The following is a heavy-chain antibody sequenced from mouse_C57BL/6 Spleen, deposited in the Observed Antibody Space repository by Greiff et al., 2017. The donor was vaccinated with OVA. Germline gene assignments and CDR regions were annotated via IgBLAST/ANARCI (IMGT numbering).Heavy chain of an antibody. V-gene: IGHV3-6*01. Sequence: EVKVEESGPGLVKPSQSLSLTCSVTGYSITSGYYWNWIRQFPGNKLEWMGYISYDGSNNYNPSLKNRISITRDTSKNQFFLKLNSVTTEDTATYYCARADYSNFYWGQGTTLTVSS. J-gene: IGHJ2*01. CDR1: GYSITSGYY. CDR3: ARADYSNFY. CDR2: ISYDGSN. D-gene: IGHD2-5*01.